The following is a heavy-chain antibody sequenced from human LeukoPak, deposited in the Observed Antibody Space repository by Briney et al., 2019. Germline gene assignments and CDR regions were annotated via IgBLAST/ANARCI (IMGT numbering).Heavy chain of an antibody. CDR3: ARECEGYYDSSGYFTLDY. CDR2: ISAYNGNT. CDR1: GYTFTSYG. D-gene: IGHD3-22*01. V-gene: IGHV1-18*01. J-gene: IGHJ4*02. Sequence: ASVKVSCKASGYTFTSYGISWVRQAPGQGLEWMGRISAYNGNTNYAQKLQGRVTMTTDTSTSTAYMELRSLRSDDTAVYYCARECEGYYDSSGYFTLDYWGQGTLVTVSS.